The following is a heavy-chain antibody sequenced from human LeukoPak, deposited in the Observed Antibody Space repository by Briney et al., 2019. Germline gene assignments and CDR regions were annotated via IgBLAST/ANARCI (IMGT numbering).Heavy chain of an antibody. CDR1: GFTFSSYW. D-gene: IGHD2-15*01. Sequence: GGSLRLSCAASGFTFSSYWMSWVRQAPGKGLEWVANIKQDGSEKYYVDSVKGRFTISRDNAKNSLYLQMNSLRAEDTAVYYCAREAQGYCSGGSCYGEVNYWGQGTLVTVSS. CDR3: AREAQGYCSGGSCYGEVNY. CDR2: IKQDGSEK. V-gene: IGHV3-7*03. J-gene: IGHJ4*02.